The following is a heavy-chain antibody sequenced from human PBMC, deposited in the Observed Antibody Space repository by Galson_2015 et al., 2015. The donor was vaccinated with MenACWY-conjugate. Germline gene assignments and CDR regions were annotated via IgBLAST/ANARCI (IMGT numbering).Heavy chain of an antibody. CDR3: ARATSGITYPHAFDI. V-gene: IGHV5-51*03. D-gene: IGHD1-14*01. J-gene: IGHJ3*02. CDR1: GYSFTTYW. Sequence: QSGAEVKKPGESLTISCKGSGYSFTTYWIGWVRQVPGKVLEWMAIIYIGDSDIKYSPSFQGQVTISADKSISTAFLHWSSLKASDTAMYYCARATSGITYPHAFDIWGQRTMVTVSS. CDR2: IYIGDSDI.